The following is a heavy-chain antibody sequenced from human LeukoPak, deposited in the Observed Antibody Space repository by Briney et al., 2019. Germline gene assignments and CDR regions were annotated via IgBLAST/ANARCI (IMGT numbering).Heavy chain of an antibody. D-gene: IGHD2-15*01. Sequence: SETLSLTCAVSGASISSGGYSWSWIRQPPGKGLEWIGYIFHSGSTYYNPSLKSRVTILVDRSKNQFSLKLSSVTAADTAVYYCATGTGYCSGGSCYDYWGQGTLVTVSS. J-gene: IGHJ4*02. CDR1: GASISSGGYS. CDR2: IFHSGST. V-gene: IGHV4-30-2*01. CDR3: ATGTGYCSGGSCYDY.